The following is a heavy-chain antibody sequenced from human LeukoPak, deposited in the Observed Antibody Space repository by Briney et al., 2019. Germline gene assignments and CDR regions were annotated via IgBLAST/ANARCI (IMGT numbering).Heavy chain of an antibody. J-gene: IGHJ3*02. V-gene: IGHV3-33*01. Sequence: GGSLRLSCAASGFTFSSYGMNWVRQAPGKGLEWVAVIWYDGSNKYYGDSVKGRFTISRDNSKNTLYLQMNSLRAEDTAVYYCARVSGGGPLHFGAFDIWGQGTMVTVSS. D-gene: IGHD3-16*01. CDR2: IWYDGSNK. CDR3: ARVSGGGPLHFGAFDI. CDR1: GFTFSSYG.